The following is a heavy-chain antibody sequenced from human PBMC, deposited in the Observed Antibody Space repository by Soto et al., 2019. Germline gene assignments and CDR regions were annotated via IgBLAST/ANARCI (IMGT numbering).Heavy chain of an antibody. V-gene: IGHV3-48*01. CDR1: GFTFSSYS. J-gene: IGHJ4*02. Sequence: EVQLVESGGGLVQPGGSLRLSCAASGFTFSSYSMNWVRQAPGKGLEWVSYISSSSSTIYYADSVKGRFTISRDNAKNSLNLQMNSLRAEDTAVYYCARAALTYYDFWSGYYTAFDYWGQGTLVTVSS. CDR2: ISSSSSTI. CDR3: ARAALTYYDFWSGYYTAFDY. D-gene: IGHD3-3*01.